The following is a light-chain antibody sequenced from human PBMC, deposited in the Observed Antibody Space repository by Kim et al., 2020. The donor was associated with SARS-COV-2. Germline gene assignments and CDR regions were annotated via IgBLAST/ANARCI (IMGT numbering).Light chain of an antibody. CDR1: ASKSIY. J-gene: IGKJ4*01. CDR2: NAA. CDR3: QQRSNWPPLT. V-gene: IGKV3-11*01. Sequence: SPAEGATVTSTASASKSIYLDWYQQKPSQAPRLIILNAAKRVTGSPARFSGSGSGTDFTLTISSLGPQDSAVYYCQQRSNWPPLTFGGGTKVDIK.